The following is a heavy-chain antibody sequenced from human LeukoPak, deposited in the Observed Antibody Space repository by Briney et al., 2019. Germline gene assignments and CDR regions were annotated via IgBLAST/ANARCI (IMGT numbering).Heavy chain of an antibody. Sequence: PSETLSLTCAVYGGSLSGYYWSWIRQPPGKGLEWIGEINHSGSTNYNPSLKSRVTISVDTSKNQFSLKLSSVTAADTAVYYCAKDLRAYYYDSSGYYGSGVHAFDSWGQGTMVTVSS. CDR3: AKDLRAYYYDSSGYYGSGVHAFDS. J-gene: IGHJ3*02. CDR1: GGSLSGYY. V-gene: IGHV4-34*01. CDR2: INHSGST. D-gene: IGHD3-22*01.